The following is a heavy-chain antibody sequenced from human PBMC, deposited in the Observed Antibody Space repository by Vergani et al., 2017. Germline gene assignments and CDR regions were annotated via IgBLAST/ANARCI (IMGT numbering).Heavy chain of an antibody. D-gene: IGHD2-2*01. J-gene: IGHJ4*02. CDR2: ISYDGSNK. CDR3: AKDWGGYCSSTSCCIDY. Sequence: QVQLVESGGGVVQPGRSLRLSCAASGFTFSSYGMHWVRQAPGKGLEWVAVISYDGSNKYYADSVKGRFTISRDNSKNTLYLQMNSLRAEDTAVYYCAKDWGGYCSSTSCCIDYWGQGTLVTVSS. CDR1: GFTFSSYG. V-gene: IGHV3-30*18.